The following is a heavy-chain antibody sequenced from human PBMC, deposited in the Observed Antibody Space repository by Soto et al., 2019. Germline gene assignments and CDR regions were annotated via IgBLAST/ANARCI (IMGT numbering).Heavy chain of an antibody. CDR2: ISGGHST. V-gene: IGHV3-23*01. CDR3: AVQDAFYYGTTGSEYFHH. D-gene: IGHD2-8*01. Sequence: PGVSLRLSCAASGFSFSIYVMTWVRQAPGKGLEWVSGISGGHSTDYADSVKGRFTISRDNSKNMLYLQMNSLRVEDTAVYYCAVQDAFYYGTTGSEYFHHWGQGTLVTVSS. J-gene: IGHJ1*01. CDR1: GFSFSIYV.